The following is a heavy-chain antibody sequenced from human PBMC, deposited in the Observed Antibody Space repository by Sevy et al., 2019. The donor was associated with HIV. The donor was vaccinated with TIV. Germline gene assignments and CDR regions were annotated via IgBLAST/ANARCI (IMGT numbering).Heavy chain of an antibody. CDR2: IYYSGST. J-gene: IGHJ6*03. CDR3: ASLVVTAAVSYYYYYMDV. V-gene: IGHV4-31*03. D-gene: IGHD2-21*02. CDR1: GGSISSGGYY. Sequence: SETLSLTCTVSGGSISSGGYYCSWIRQHPGKGLEWIGYIYYSGSTYYNPSLKSRVTISVDTSKNQFSLKLSSVTAADTAVHYCASLVVTAAVSYYYYYMDVWGKGTRVTVSS.